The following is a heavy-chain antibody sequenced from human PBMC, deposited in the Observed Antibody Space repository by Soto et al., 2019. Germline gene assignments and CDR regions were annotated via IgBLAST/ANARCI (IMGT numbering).Heavy chain of an antibody. Sequence: SETLSLTCAVYGGSFSGYYWSWIRQPPGKGLEWIGEINHSGSTNYNPSLKSRVTISVDTSKNQFSLKLSSVTAADTAVYYCARGPTSDYPYYYYYMDVWGKGTTVTVSS. CDR3: ARGPTSDYPYYYYYMDV. CDR1: GGSFSGYY. V-gene: IGHV4-34*01. J-gene: IGHJ6*03. D-gene: IGHD5-12*01. CDR2: INHSGST.